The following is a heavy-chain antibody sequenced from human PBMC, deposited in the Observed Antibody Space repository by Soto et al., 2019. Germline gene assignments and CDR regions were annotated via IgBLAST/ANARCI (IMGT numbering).Heavy chain of an antibody. V-gene: IGHV5-51*01. J-gene: IGHJ5*02. D-gene: IGHD2-2*01. CDR3: ARRYCSSTSCTRGGWFDP. Sequence: GESLKISCKGSGYSFTSYWIGWVRQMPGKGLEWMGIIYPGDSDTRYSPSFQGQVTISADKSISTAYLQWSSLKASDTATYYCARRYCSSTSCTRGGWFDPWGQGTLVTVSS. CDR1: GYSFTSYW. CDR2: IYPGDSDT.